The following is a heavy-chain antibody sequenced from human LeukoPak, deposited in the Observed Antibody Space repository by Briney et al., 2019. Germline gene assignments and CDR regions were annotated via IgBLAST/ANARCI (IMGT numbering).Heavy chain of an antibody. CDR1: GFTFSDYY. Sequence: GGSLRLSCPASGFTFSDYYMSWIRQAPGKGLEWVSYISSSSSYTNYADSVKGRFTISRDNAKNSLYLQMNSLRAEDTAVYYCASYSTVTLFQHWGQGTLVTVSS. D-gene: IGHD4-17*01. CDR2: ISSSSSYT. CDR3: ASYSTVTLFQH. J-gene: IGHJ1*01. V-gene: IGHV3-11*06.